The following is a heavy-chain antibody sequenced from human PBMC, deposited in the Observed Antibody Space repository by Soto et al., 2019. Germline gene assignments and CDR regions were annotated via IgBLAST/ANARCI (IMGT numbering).Heavy chain of an antibody. V-gene: IGHV1-8*01. CDR3: ERGPSSSSISCGYYFDD. CDR1: GYTFTSND. D-gene: IGHD2-2*01. Sequence: ASVKVSCKAAGYTFTSNDINWVRQATGQGLEWMGWMNPNSGNTGYAPKFQGRVTMTRNTSISTACMELSSLRSEDTAVYYCERGPSSSSISCGYYFDDWGQGTLVTVSS. CDR2: MNPNSGNT. J-gene: IGHJ4*02.